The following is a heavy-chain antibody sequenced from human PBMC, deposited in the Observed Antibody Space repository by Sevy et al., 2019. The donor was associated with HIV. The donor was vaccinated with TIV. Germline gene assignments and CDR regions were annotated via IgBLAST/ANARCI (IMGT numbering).Heavy chain of an antibody. J-gene: IGHJ4*02. CDR2: ISSSSSTI. Sequence: GESLKISCAASGFTFSSYSMNWVRQAPGKGLEWVSYISSSSSTIYYADSVKGRFTISRDNAKNSLYLQMNSLRAEDTAVYYCARDDIVVVPAAIGYWGQGTLVTVSS. CDR3: ARDDIVVVPAAIGY. V-gene: IGHV3-48*01. D-gene: IGHD2-2*01. CDR1: GFTFSSYS.